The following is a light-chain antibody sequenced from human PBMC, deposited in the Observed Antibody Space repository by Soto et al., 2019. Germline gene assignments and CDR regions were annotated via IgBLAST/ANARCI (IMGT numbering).Light chain of an antibody. CDR2: DAS. CDR1: RSVSSY. J-gene: IGKJ5*01. CDR3: QQRSNWPPA. V-gene: IGKV3-11*01. Sequence: VMTQSPATLSLCPLEISTLSCGASRSVSSYLAWYQQKPGQAPRLLIYDASARATGIPARFSGSGSGTDFTLTISSLEPEDFAVYYCQQRSNWPPAFGQGTRLEIK.